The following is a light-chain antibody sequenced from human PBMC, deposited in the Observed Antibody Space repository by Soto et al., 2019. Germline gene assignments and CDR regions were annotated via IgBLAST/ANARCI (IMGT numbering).Light chain of an antibody. J-gene: IGKJ4*01. CDR3: QQYGSSPRLT. CDR1: QSVSSSY. Sequence: EIVLTQSPGTLSLSPGERATLSCRASQSVSSSYLAWYQQKPGQAPRLLIYGASSRATGIPDRFSGSGSGTDVTLTISSLEPSEFSVYYCQQYGSSPRLTFGGGTKVEIK. CDR2: GAS. V-gene: IGKV3-20*01.